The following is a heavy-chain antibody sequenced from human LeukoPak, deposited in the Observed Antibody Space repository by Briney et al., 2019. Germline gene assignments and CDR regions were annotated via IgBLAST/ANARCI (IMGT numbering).Heavy chain of an antibody. CDR3: ARGRTAPYIYYMDV. J-gene: IGHJ6*03. Sequence: AASVKVSCKASGYTFTSYGISWVRQAPGQGLEWMGWISVYDGNTNYAQNLQGRVTMTTDISTNTAYMEVRSLRSDDTAVYYCARGRTAPYIYYMDVWGKGTTVTVSS. V-gene: IGHV1-18*01. D-gene: IGHD3-16*01. CDR1: GYTFTSYG. CDR2: ISVYDGNT.